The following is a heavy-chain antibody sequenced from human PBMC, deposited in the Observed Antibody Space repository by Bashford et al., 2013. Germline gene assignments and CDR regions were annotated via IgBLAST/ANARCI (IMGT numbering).Heavy chain of an antibody. Sequence: PGGSLRLSCEISGFTLSSYWMSWVRQAPGKGLEWVANXKTDGSEKNYVASVKGRFTISRDNAKNSVYLQMNSLRDEDTAMYYCVRDGYCGGGCYPVDYWGQGTLVTVSS. D-gene: IGHD2-21*01. CDR2: XKTDGSEK. CDR3: VRDGYCGGGCYPVDY. J-gene: IGHJ4*02. V-gene: IGHV3-7*01. CDR1: GFTLSSYW.